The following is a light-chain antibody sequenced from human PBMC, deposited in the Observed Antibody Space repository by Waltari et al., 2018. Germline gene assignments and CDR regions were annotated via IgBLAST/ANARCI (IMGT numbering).Light chain of an antibody. V-gene: IGKV3-15*01. Sequence: ETVLTQSPATLSLSPGEGATLSCRASQYIGVNLAWFQQRPGQAPRLLVYAASTMAPSIPARFSGRGSGTEFTLTISSLQSEDSAVYYCQQYHKGPPYTFGQGTKVEIK. CDR3: QQYHKGPPYT. CDR1: QYIGVN. J-gene: IGKJ2*01. CDR2: AAS.